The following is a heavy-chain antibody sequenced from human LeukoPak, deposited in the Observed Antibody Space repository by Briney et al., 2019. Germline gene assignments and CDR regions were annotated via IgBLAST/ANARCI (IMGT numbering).Heavy chain of an antibody. CDR3: ARDVASEP. J-gene: IGHJ5*02. Sequence: PGGSLRLSCAATGFTFSVYSMNWVRQAPGRGLGWVSSISSSDSYTYYADSVRGRFTISRDNAKNSLYLQMNSLRAEDTAVYYCARDVASEPWGQGTLVTVSS. CDR1: GFTFSVYS. CDR2: ISSSDSYT. V-gene: IGHV3-21*01. D-gene: IGHD5-12*01.